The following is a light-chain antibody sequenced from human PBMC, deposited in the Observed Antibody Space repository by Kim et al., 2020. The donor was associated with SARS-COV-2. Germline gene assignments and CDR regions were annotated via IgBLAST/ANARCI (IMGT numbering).Light chain of an antibody. CDR3: QQYASTPIT. V-gene: IGKV3-20*01. Sequence: AQGEKTTISSRARQRDSSKYLAWYQQKRGKAPRLLIYGASTRATGIPDRFSGSGSGTDFTLTSSRLEPEDFAVYYCQQYASTPITFGQGTRLEIK. J-gene: IGKJ5*01. CDR1: QRDSSKY. CDR2: GAS.